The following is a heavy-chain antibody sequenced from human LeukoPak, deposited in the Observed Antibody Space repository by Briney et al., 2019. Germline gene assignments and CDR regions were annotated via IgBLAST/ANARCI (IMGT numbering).Heavy chain of an antibody. D-gene: IGHD3-16*01. CDR3: TRDGGEGDNSAFDI. Sequence: GGSLRLSCAASGVTLSDHHMDWVRQAPGKGLEWVGRTRDKARRYMTEYAASVKGRFTISRDDSQISLYLQMNSLETEDTGVYYCTRDGGEGDNSAFDIWGQGTVVSVSS. CDR2: TRDKARRYMT. J-gene: IGHJ3*02. CDR1: GVTLSDHH. V-gene: IGHV3-72*01.